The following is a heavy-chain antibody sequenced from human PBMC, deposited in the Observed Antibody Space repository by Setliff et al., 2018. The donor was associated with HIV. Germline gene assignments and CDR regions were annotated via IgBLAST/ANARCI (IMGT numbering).Heavy chain of an antibody. CDR2: IWFDGSDK. D-gene: IGHD4-17*01. CDR1: GFIFNAYA. Sequence: PGGSLRLSCAASGFIFNAYAMHWVRQSPGKGLEWVAVIWFDGSDKYYADSVKGRFTISRDNSRNTLYLQMNSLRAEDTAVYYCAKGFDYGEYYSFDSWGQGTLVTVSS. V-gene: IGHV3-33*06. CDR3: AKGFDYGEYYSFDS. J-gene: IGHJ4*02.